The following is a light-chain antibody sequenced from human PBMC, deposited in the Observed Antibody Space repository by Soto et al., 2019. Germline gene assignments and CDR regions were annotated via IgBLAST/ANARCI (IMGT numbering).Light chain of an antibody. V-gene: IGLV1-40*01. CDR2: ANT. CDR3: QSFDTSLSGFV. Sequence: QLVLTQPPSVSGAPGQRITIPCTGSSSNIGAGYDVHWFQQLPGTAPKLLMYANTNRPSGVPDRFSGSRSGTSASLAITGLQAEDEADYYCQSFDTSLSGFVFGTGTKLTVL. J-gene: IGLJ1*01. CDR1: SSNIGAGYD.